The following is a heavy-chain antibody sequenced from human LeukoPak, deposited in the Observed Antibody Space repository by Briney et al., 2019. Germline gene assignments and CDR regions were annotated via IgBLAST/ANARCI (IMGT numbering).Heavy chain of an antibody. CDR3: AKGVSGHYDILTGNDY. Sequence: PGGSLRLSCAASGFTFSSYAMNWVRQVPGKGLEWVSGVSGNGGRTDYADSVKGRFTISRDNSKNSLFLQMNSLRAEDTAIYYCAKGVSGHYDILTGNDYWGQGTLVTVS. V-gene: IGHV3-23*01. J-gene: IGHJ4*02. CDR1: GFTFSSYA. CDR2: VSGNGGRT. D-gene: IGHD3-9*01.